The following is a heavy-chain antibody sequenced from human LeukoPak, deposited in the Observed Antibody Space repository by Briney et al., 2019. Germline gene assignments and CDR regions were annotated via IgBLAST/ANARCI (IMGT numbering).Heavy chain of an antibody. V-gene: IGHV3-74*03. CDR2: INSDGSSI. D-gene: IGHD6-19*01. J-gene: IGHJ4*02. CDR1: GFTFTTSW. CDR3: ARDDSSGWYYFDY. Sequence: GGSLRLSCAASGFTFTTSWIHWVRQTPGKGLEWVSRINSDGSSITYGDSVKGRFTISRDNVKNTVFLQMESLRAKDTAVYYCARDDSSGWYYFDYWGQGTLVTVSS.